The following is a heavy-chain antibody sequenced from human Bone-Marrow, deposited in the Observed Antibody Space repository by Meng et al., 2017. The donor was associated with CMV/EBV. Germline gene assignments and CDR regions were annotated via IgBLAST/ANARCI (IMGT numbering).Heavy chain of an antibody. Sequence: GESLKISCAASGFTFSSYDMHWVRQATGKGLEWVSLISWDGGSTYYADSVKGRFTISRDNSKNSLYLQMNSLRTEDTALYYCAKDMEDYSLGYWGQGTLVTVSS. CDR2: ISWDGGST. CDR1: GFTFSSYD. D-gene: IGHD4-11*01. CDR3: AKDMEDYSLGY. V-gene: IGHV3-43*02. J-gene: IGHJ4*02.